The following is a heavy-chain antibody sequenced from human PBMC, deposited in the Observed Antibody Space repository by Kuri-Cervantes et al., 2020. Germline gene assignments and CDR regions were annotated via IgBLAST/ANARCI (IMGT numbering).Heavy chain of an antibody. CDR2: ISGSSGTT. Sequence: GESLKISCAASGFIFSNYFMSWVRQAPGKGLEWVSDISGSSGTTNYAASVKGRFTISRDNSKDTLYLQVNSLRAEDTAIYYCAKGKISTTGLDYWGQGTLVTVSS. J-gene: IGHJ4*02. V-gene: IGHV3-23*01. D-gene: IGHD1-1*01. CDR1: GFIFSNYF. CDR3: AKGKISTTGLDY.